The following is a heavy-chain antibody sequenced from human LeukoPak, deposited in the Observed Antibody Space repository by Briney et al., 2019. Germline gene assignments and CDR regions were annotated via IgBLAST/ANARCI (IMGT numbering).Heavy chain of an antibody. J-gene: IGHJ3*02. D-gene: IGHD3-22*01. Sequence: GGSLRLSCAASGFTVSSNYMSWVRQAPGKGLEWVSVIYSGGSTHYADSVKGRFTISRDNSKNTLYLQMNSLRAEDTAVYYCARDWHASQGQYYYDSSGYPAALDAFDIWGQGTMVTVSS. CDR2: IYSGGST. V-gene: IGHV3-66*02. CDR1: GFTVSSNY. CDR3: ARDWHASQGQYYYDSSGYPAALDAFDI.